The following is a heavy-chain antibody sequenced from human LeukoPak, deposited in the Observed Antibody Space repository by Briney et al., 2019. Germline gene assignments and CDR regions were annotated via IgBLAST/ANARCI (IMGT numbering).Heavy chain of an antibody. J-gene: IGHJ4*02. V-gene: IGHV3-49*04. CDR3: TRARDYFDY. D-gene: IGHD6-6*01. CDR2: IRSKAYGGTT. CDR1: GFTFGDYA. Sequence: GGSLRLSCTASGFTFGDYAMSWVRQAPGKGREGVGFIRSKAYGGTTEYAASVKGRFTISRDDSKSIAYLQMNSLKTEDTAVYYCTRARDYFDYWGQGTLVTVSS.